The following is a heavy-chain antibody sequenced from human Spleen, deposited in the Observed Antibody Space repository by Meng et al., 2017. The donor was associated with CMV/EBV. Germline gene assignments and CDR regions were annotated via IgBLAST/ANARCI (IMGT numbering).Heavy chain of an antibody. V-gene: IGHV4-34*01. Sequence: SETLSLTCAVYGGSFSGYYWSWIRQPPEKGLEWIGEINHSGSTNYNPSLKSRVTISVDTSKNQFSLKLSSVTAADTAVYYCARAARGYSLDWGQGTLVTVSS. CDR1: GGSFSGYY. D-gene: IGHD4-11*01. CDR2: INHSGST. J-gene: IGHJ4*02. CDR3: ARAARGYSLD.